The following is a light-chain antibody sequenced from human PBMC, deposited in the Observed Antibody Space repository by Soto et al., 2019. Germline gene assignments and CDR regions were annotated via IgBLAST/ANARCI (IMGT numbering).Light chain of an antibody. V-gene: IGKV1-27*01. Sequence: DIQMTQSPSSLSASIGDRVTITCRASQGISTYLAWYQQRPGKVPKLLIYDASTLQSGVPSRFSGSGSGTDFTLSISSLQPEDVATYYCQKYNTAPWTFGQGTKVEIK. CDR1: QGISTY. CDR2: DAS. J-gene: IGKJ1*01. CDR3: QKYNTAPWT.